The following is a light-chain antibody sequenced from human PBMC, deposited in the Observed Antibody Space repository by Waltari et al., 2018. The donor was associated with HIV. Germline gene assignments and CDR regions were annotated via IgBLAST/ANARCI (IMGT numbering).Light chain of an antibody. Sequence: DIVMTQSPDSLAVSLGERAAINCKSSQSLFYSSTNKNYLAWYQQKPGQPPKLLIHWASTRESGVPDRFSGSGSGTDFTLTISSLQAEDVAVYSCLQYLDIPRTFGQGTKVEIK. V-gene: IGKV4-1*01. CDR2: WAS. CDR3: LQYLDIPRT. CDR1: QSLFYSSTNKNY. J-gene: IGKJ1*01.